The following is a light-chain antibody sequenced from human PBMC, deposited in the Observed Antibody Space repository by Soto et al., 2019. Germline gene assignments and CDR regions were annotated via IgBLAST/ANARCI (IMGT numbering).Light chain of an antibody. V-gene: IGKV3-20*01. J-gene: IGKJ3*01. CDR2: RSS. CDR1: QSLSGSH. Sequence: ESVLTQSPSSLPLSPGESATLSCRASQSLSGSHLAWYQQKAGQPPRLLMFRSSDRAAGVPDRFSGSASGTEFTRTISSLEPEDFAVYCCQQYGTKVSFGPGTKVDIK. CDR3: QQYGTKVS.